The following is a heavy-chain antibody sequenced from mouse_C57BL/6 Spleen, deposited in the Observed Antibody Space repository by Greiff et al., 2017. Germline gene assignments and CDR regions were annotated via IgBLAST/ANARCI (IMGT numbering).Heavy chain of an antibody. CDR2: IYPSDSET. V-gene: IGHV1-61*01. CDR1: GYTFTSYW. J-gene: IGHJ4*01. D-gene: IGHD2-5*01. CDR3: ARRSYYSNYAMDY. Sequence: VQRVESGAELVRPGSSVKLSCKASGYTFTSYWMDWVKQRPGQGLEWIGNIYPSDSETHYNQKFKDKATLTVDKSSSTAYMQLSSLTSEDSAVYYCARRSYYSNYAMDYWGQGTSVTVSS.